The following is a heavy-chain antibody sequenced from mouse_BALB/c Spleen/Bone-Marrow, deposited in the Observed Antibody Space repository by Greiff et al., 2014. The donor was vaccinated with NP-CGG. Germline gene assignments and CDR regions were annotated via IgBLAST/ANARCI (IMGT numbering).Heavy chain of an antibody. CDR2: ISDGGTYT. CDR3: ARSGERYGAMDY. D-gene: IGHD1-1*02. CDR1: GFTFSDFY. Sequence: EVQLVESGGGLVKPGGSLELSCAASGFTFSDFYMFWFRQTPEKRLEWVATISDGGTYTYYPDSVKGRFTISRDNAKNNLYLQMSSLKSEDTAMYYCARSGERYGAMDYWGQGTSVTVSS. V-gene: IGHV5-4*02. J-gene: IGHJ4*01.